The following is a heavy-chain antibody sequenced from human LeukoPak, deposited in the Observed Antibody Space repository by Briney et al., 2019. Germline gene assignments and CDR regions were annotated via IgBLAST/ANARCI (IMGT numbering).Heavy chain of an antibody. CDR3: ARDYYYYYGMDV. CDR2: IWYDGSNK. V-gene: IGHV3-33*08. Sequence: GGSLRLSCAASGFVFSTHSMNWVRQAPGKGLEWVAVIWYDGSNKYYADSVKGRFTISRDNSKNTLYLQMNSLRAEDTAVYYCARDYYYYYGMDVWGQGTTVTVSS. J-gene: IGHJ6*02. CDR1: GFVFSTHS.